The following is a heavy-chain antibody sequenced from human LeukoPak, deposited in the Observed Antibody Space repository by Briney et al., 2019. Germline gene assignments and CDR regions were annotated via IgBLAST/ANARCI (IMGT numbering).Heavy chain of an antibody. D-gene: IGHD3-22*01. Sequence: GGSLRLSCAASGFTFSSYSMNWVRQAPGKGLEWVSSISSSSSYIYYADSVKGRFTISRDNAKNSLYLQMNSLRAEDTAVYYCAGDYYDIGVFPEFGYWGQETLVTVSS. J-gene: IGHJ4*02. V-gene: IGHV3-21*01. CDR3: AGDYYDIGVFPEFGY. CDR2: ISSSSSYI. CDR1: GFTFSSYS.